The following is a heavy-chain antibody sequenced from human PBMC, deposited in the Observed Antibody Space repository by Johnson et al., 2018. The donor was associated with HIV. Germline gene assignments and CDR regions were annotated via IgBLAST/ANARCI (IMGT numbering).Heavy chain of an antibody. CDR1: GFTFSNYW. V-gene: IGHV3-7*05. D-gene: IGHD3-22*01. Sequence: VQLVESGGGLVQPGGSLRLSCAASGFTFSNYWMSWVRQAPGKGLEWVANIKEDGSEEYYVASVEGRLTVSRDNAKNSLYLQIDSLRAEDTAVYYCARDGIYSSPWDAFDIWGQGTMVTVSS. J-gene: IGHJ3*02. CDR3: ARDGIYSSPWDAFDI. CDR2: IKEDGSEE.